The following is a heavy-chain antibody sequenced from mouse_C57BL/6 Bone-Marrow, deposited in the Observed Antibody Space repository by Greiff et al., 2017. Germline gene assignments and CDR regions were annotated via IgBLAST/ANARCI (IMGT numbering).Heavy chain of an antibody. CDR2: IHPNSGST. J-gene: IGHJ1*03. CDR1: GYTFTSYW. Sequence: QVQLKQPGAELVKPGASVKLSCKASGYTFTSYWMHWVKQRPGQGLEWIGMIHPNSGSTNYNEKFKSKATLTVDKSSSTAYMQLSSLTSEDSAVYYCARMGTGTGWYFDVWGTGTTVTVSS. D-gene: IGHD4-1*01. V-gene: IGHV1-64*01. CDR3: ARMGTGTGWYFDV.